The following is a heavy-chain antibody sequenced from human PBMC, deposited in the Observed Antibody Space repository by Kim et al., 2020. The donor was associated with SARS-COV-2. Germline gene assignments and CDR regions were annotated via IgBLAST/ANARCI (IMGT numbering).Heavy chain of an antibody. J-gene: IGHJ6*02. CDR1: GGTFSSYA. CDR2: IIPIFGTA. V-gene: IGHV1-69*13. Sequence: SVKVSCKASGGTFSSYAISWVRQAPGQGLEWMGGIIPIFGTANYAQKFQGRVTITADESTSTAYMELSSLRSEDTTVYYCARDGIRGYYGMDVWGQGTTVTVSS. CDR3: ARDGIRGYYGMDV. D-gene: IGHD3-10*01.